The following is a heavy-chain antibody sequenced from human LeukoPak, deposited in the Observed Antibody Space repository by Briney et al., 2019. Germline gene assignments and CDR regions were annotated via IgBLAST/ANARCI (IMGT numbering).Heavy chain of an antibody. CDR1: GGSFSGYY. CDR2: INHSGST. J-gene: IGHJ4*02. D-gene: IGHD5-18*01. V-gene: IGHV4-34*01. CDR3: ASQGGYSYGYQVFDY. Sequence: PSETLSLTCAVYGGSFSGYYWSWIRQPPGKGLEWIGEINHSGSTNYNPSLKSRVTISVDKSKNQFSLKLSSVTAADTAVYYCASQGGYSYGYQVFDYWGQGTLVTVSS.